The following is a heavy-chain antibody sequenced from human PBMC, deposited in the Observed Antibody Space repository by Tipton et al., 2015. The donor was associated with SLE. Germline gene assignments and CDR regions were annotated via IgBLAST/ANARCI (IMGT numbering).Heavy chain of an antibody. D-gene: IGHD4-17*01. CDR2: IYYSGST. J-gene: IGHJ4*02. Sequence: TLSLTCAVSGYSISSGYHWGWIRQPPGKGLEWIGSIYYSGSTYYNPSLKSRVTISVDTSKNQFSLKLSSVTAADTAVYYCARDHPIMTTVTSWGQGTLVTVSS. CDR1: GYSISSGYH. V-gene: IGHV4-38-2*02. CDR3: ARDHPIMTTVTS.